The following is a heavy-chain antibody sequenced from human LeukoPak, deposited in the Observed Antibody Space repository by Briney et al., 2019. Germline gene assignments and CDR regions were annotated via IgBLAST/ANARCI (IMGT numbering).Heavy chain of an antibody. Sequence: ASVKASCKASGYTFTSYYMHWVRQAPGQGLEWMGIINPSGGSTSYAQKFQGRVTMTRDTSTSTVYMELSSLRSEDTAVYYCARAMYYYDSSGYGHYWGQGTLVTVSS. CDR1: GYTFTSYY. V-gene: IGHV1-46*01. CDR3: ARAMYYYDSSGYGHY. J-gene: IGHJ4*02. D-gene: IGHD3-22*01. CDR2: INPSGGST.